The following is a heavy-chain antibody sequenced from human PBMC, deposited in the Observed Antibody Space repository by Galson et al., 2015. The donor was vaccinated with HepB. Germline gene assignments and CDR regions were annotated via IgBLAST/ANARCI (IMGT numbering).Heavy chain of an antibody. Sequence: SVKVSCKASAYNFNGYGVSWVRQAPGQGLGWMGWISADNGNTNYAQKFQGRVTMTTDTSTSTVYMELRSLRSDDTAVYYCARGDYSSSWYDVDYWGQGTLVTVSP. D-gene: IGHD6-13*01. CDR2: ISADNGNT. CDR3: ARGDYSSSWYDVDY. CDR1: AYNFNGYG. J-gene: IGHJ4*02. V-gene: IGHV1-18*01.